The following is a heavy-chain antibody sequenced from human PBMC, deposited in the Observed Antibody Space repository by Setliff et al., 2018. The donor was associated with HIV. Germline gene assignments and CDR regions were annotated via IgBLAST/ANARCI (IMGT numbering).Heavy chain of an antibody. CDR1: GGSISSGGYY. Sequence: SETLSLTCIVSGGSISSGGYYWSWIRQHPGKGLEWIGYIYHSGSPYYNPSLKSRVTISVDTSKNQFSLKMSSVTAADTAVYYCLTSSIGPLPWDYWGQGTLVTVSS. CDR2: IYHSGSP. D-gene: IGHD6-6*01. V-gene: IGHV4-31*03. CDR3: LTSSIGPLPWDY. J-gene: IGHJ4*02.